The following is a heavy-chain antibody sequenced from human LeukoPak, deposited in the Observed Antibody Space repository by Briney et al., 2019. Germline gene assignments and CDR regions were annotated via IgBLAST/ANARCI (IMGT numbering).Heavy chain of an antibody. J-gene: IGHJ4*02. V-gene: IGHV4-39*07. CDR2: IYYSGGN. CDR1: GGSISSIGYY. CDR3: ARGPYYFDS. Sequence: SETLSLTCTVSGGSISSIGYYWGWIRQPPGKGLEWIGSIYYSGGNYYNPSLNSRVTISVDTSKNQFSLRLSSVTAADTAVYYCARGPYYFDSWGPGTLVTVSS.